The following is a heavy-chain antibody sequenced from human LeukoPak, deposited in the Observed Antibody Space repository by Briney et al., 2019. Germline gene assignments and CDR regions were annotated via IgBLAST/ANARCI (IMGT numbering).Heavy chain of an antibody. CDR1: GDSISTYY. J-gene: IGHJ6*03. D-gene: IGHD4-11*01. CDR2: VSYNGRT. CDR3: AREHGSWSYRHYFFVDV. V-gene: IGHV4-59*01. Sequence: NPSETLSLTCSVSGDSISTYYWSWVRQAPGKGLEWIGHVSYNGRTNYNPSLKSRATISLGTSKSHFSLTLNSMTPADTAIYYCAREHGSWSYRHYFFVDVWGKGTTVTVSS.